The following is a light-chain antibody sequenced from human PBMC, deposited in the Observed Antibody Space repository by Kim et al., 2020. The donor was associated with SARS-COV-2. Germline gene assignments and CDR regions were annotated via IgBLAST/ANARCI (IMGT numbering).Light chain of an antibody. Sequence: VIISCTVSNSNIGASYDVHWYQQLPGRAPKLLIYGNNIRPSGVPDRFSGSKSGTSASLAISGLQAEDEADYYCQSYDISLSGSGVFGGGTQLTVL. J-gene: IGLJ3*02. CDR1: NSNIGASYD. CDR2: GNN. CDR3: QSYDISLSGSGV. V-gene: IGLV1-40*01.